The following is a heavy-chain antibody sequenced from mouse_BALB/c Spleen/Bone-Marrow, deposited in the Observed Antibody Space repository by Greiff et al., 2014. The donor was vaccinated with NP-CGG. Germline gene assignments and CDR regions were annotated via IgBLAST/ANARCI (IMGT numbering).Heavy chain of an antibody. CDR2: ISSGGSNT. CDR1: GFTFSSYG. Sequence: EVMLVESGGDLVKPGGSLKLSCAASGFTFSSYGMSWGRRTPDKRLEWVATISSGGSNTYYPDSVKGRFTISRDKAKNTLYLQMSSLKSEDTAMYYCARHQRYYAMDYWGQGTSVTVSS. J-gene: IGHJ4*01. V-gene: IGHV5-6*02. CDR3: ARHQRYYAMDY.